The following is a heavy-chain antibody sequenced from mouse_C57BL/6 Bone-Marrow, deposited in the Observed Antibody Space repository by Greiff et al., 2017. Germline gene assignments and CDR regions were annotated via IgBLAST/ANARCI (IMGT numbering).Heavy chain of an antibody. J-gene: IGHJ3*01. V-gene: IGHV1-11*01. D-gene: IGHD4-1*01. Sequence: VQLQQSGAELASPGASVTLSCKASGYTFTDHIMNWVKKRHGQGLEWIGRIYPVSGEPNYNQKFMGKATLTADTSSSTACMERRSLTSEDSAVYFCARRNLGAWFAYWGQGTLGTVSA. CDR2: IYPVSGEP. CDR1: GYTFTDHI. CDR3: ARRNLGAWFAY.